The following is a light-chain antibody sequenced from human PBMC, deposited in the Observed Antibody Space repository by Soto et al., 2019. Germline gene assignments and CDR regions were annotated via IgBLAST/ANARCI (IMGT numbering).Light chain of an antibody. CDR2: GAS. J-gene: IGKJ1*01. CDR1: QSVSSSY. CDR3: QQYGSSPRT. Sequence: TQTPHNLSLSPGERATLSCRASQSVSSSYLAWYQHKPGQAPRLLIYGASSRATGIPDRFSGSGSGTDFTLTISRLEPEDFAVYYCQQYGSSPRTFGQGTKVDI. V-gene: IGKV3-20*01.